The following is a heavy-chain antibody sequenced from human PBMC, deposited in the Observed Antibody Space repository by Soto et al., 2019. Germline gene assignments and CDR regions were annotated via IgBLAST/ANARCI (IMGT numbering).Heavy chain of an antibody. Sequence: GGSLRLSCAASGFTFSSYGMHWVRQAPGKGLEWVAVIWYDGSNKYYADSVKGRFTISRDNSKNTLYLQMNSLRAEDTAVYYCARDYDTSVHYYGMDVWGQGTTVTVSS. CDR3: ARDYDTSVHYYGMDV. V-gene: IGHV3-33*01. CDR2: IWYDGSNK. CDR1: GFTFSSYG. D-gene: IGHD3-3*01. J-gene: IGHJ6*02.